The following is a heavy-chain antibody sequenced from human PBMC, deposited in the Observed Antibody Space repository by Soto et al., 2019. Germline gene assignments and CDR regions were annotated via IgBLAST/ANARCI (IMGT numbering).Heavy chain of an antibody. CDR3: AKDQYYYDSSGLMDV. CDR2: ISYDGSNK. D-gene: IGHD3-22*01. Sequence: PGGSLRLSCAASGFTFSSYGMHWVRQAPGKGLEWVAVISYDGSNKYYADSVKGRFTISRDNSKNTLYLQMNSLRAEDTAVYYCAKDQYYYDSSGLMDVWGQGTTVTVSS. CDR1: GFTFSSYG. V-gene: IGHV3-30*18. J-gene: IGHJ6*02.